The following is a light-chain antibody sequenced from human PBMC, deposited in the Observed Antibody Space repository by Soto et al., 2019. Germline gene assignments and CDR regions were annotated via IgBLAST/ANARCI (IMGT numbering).Light chain of an antibody. CDR1: QSVSSSY. V-gene: IGKV3-20*01. CDR3: QQYGSSPRT. CDR2: GAS. J-gene: IGKJ1*01. Sequence: EIVLTQSPGTLSLSPGERATLSCRASQSVSSSYLAWYQQKPGQAPRLLLYGASSSDTGIPDRFSGSGSGTDFTLTISRLEPEYFAVSYCQQYGSSPRTFGQGTKVEIK.